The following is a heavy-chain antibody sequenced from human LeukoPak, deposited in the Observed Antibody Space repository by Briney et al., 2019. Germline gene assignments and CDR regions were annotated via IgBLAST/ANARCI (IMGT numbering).Heavy chain of an antibody. J-gene: IGHJ4*02. CDR1: GFTFSSYW. V-gene: IGHV3-74*01. CDR2: IGGDGSGA. D-gene: IGHD1-7*01. Sequence: GGSLRLSCAASGFTFSSYWMHWVRQAPGKGLVWVARIGGDGSGATYVDSVKGRFTISRDNAKNTLYLQMNSLKVEDTAVYYCVRDRELYRGGQGTRVTVPP. CDR3: VRDRELYR.